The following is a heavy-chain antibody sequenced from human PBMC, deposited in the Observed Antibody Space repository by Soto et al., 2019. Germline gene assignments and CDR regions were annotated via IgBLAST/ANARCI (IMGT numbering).Heavy chain of an antibody. CDR3: AKASSTISPDY. Sequence: PGGSLRLSCAASGFTFTDYAMTWVLQAPGKGLEWVSSISGSASSTFYAGSVKGRFTISRDNSRNTVSLQMNSLRAEDTAVYYCAKASSTISPDYWGQGTLVTVSS. D-gene: IGHD5-12*01. J-gene: IGHJ4*02. CDR2: ISGSASST. CDR1: GFTFTDYA. V-gene: IGHV3-23*01.